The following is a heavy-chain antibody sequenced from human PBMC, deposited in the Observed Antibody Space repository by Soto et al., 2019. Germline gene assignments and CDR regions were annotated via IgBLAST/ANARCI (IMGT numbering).Heavy chain of an antibody. CDR2: IDSSGEK. CDR1: GLSITDSEMG. Sequence: QVTLKESGPVLVKPTETLTLRCTVSGLSITDSEMGVSWIRQPPGQPLEWLAHIDSSGEKSYRTFLKRRLAITKDTSTSQIVLTMTTMDLATTATHYCARRHLAVAVSPWFDPLCQGIPGSVSS. V-gene: IGHV2-26*01. J-gene: IGHJ5*02. CDR3: ARRHLAVAVSPWFDP.